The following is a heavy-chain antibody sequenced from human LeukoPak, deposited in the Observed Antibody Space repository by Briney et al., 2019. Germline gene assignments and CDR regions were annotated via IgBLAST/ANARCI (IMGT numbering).Heavy chain of an antibody. CDR1: GFTFSSYA. V-gene: IGHV3-23*01. CDR2: ISGSGGST. D-gene: IGHD5-12*01. J-gene: IGHJ4*02. CDR3: AKDSGYSGYGNIDY. Sequence: PGGSLRLFCAASGFTFSSYAMSWVRQAPGKGLEWVSAISGSGGSTYYADSVKGRFTISRDNSKSTLYLQMNSLRAEDTAVYYCAKDSGYSGYGNIDYWGQGTLVTVSS.